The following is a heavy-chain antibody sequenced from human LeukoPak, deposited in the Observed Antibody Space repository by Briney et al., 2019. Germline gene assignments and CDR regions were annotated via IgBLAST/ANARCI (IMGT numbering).Heavy chain of an antibody. CDR3: ACQSSGWEIHY. V-gene: IGHV4-59*03. Sequence: SETLSLTCTVSGGSISTYDWSWIRQPPGKGLEWIGNIYNSGSTNYNPSLKSRVTISVDTSKNQFSLKLSSVTAADTAVYYCACQSSGWEIHYWGQGTRVTVSS. CDR2: IYNSGST. D-gene: IGHD6-19*01. J-gene: IGHJ4*02. CDR1: GGSISTYD.